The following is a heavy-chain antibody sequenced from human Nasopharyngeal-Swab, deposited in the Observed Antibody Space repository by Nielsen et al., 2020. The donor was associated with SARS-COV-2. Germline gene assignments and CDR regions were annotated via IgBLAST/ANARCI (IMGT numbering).Heavy chain of an antibody. V-gene: IGHV4-59*01. CDR1: GGSISSYY. CDR3: ARRYFGSLYGMDV. D-gene: IGHD3-9*01. Sequence: SETLSLTCTVSGGSISSYYWSWIRQPPGKGLEWIGYMYYSGSTKYNPSLKSRVTISVDRSKNQFSLRLSSVTAADTAVYYCARRYFGSLYGMDVWGQGTTVTVSS. J-gene: IGHJ6*02. CDR2: MYYSGST.